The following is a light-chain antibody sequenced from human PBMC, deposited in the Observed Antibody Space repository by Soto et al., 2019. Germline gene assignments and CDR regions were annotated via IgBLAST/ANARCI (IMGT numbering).Light chain of an antibody. Sequence: EIVLTQSPATLSLSPGERATLSCRASQSVSSYLAWYQQKPGQAPRLLIYDASNRATGIPARFSGSGYGTDLTLTNTSLEPEDFAVYYCQQRSNLPPTFGPGTKVDIK. CDR2: DAS. CDR3: QQRSNLPPT. V-gene: IGKV3-11*01. CDR1: QSVSSY. J-gene: IGKJ3*01.